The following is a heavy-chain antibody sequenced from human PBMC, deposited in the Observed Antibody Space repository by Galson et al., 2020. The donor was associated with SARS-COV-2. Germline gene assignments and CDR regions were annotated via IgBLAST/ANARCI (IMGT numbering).Heavy chain of an antibody. CDR2: ISSSGSAI. Sequence: GESLKISCAASGFTFRTYEMNWVRQAPGQGLEGISYISSSGSAIYYADSVRGRFTISRDNAKNSLYLQMNSLRAEDTGVYYCAREGTVTNDAFDIWGQGTMVTVSS. V-gene: IGHV3-48*03. CDR3: AREGTVTNDAFDI. J-gene: IGHJ3*02. CDR1: GFTFRTYE. D-gene: IGHD4-17*01.